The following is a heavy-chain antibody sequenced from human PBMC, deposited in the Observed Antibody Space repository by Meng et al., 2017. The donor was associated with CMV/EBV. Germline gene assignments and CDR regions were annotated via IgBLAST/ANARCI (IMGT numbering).Heavy chain of an antibody. D-gene: IGHD3-3*01. J-gene: IGHJ4*02. V-gene: IGHV3-15*01. CDR1: GFTFSNAW. CDR3: TTDPPVLRFLEWLSTLRH. Sequence: GESLKISCAASGFTFSNAWMSWVSQAPGKGLEWVGRIKSKTDGGTTDYAAPVKGRFTISRDDSKNTLYLQMNSLKTEDTAVYYCTTDPPVLRFLEWLSTLRHWGQGTLVTVSS. CDR2: IKSKTDGGTT.